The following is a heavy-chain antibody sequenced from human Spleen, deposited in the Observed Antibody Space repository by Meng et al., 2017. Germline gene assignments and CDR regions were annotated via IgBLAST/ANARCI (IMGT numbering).Heavy chain of an antibody. J-gene: IGHJ6*02. V-gene: IGHV1-46*01. D-gene: IGHD3-10*01. CDR3: ARGRDYYYGMDV. CDR2: INPSGEST. Sequence: ASVKVSCKASGFTFTNQYMHWVRQAPGQGLEWMGLINPSGESTNHAQKFQGRVTVTRDTSTSTVYMELTSLRSDDTAVYYCARGRDYYYGMDVWGQGTTVTVSS. CDR1: GFTFTNQY.